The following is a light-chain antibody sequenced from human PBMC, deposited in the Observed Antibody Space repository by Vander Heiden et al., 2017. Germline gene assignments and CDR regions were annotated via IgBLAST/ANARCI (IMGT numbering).Light chain of an antibody. V-gene: IGLV6-57*01. Sequence: NFMLTQPHYVSESPGKTVTISCTRSSGSIASNYVQWYQQRPGSSPTTVIYEDNQRPSGVPDRFSGSIDSSSNSASLTISGLKTEDEADYYCQSYDSSDRDVVFGGGTKLTVL. J-gene: IGLJ2*01. CDR1: SGSIASNY. CDR2: EDN. CDR3: QSYDSSDRDVV.